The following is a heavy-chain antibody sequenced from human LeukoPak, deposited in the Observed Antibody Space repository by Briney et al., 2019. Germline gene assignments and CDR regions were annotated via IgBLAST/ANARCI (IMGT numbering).Heavy chain of an antibody. CDR3: AREISSWYRTEGRFDP. D-gene: IGHD6-13*01. Sequence: GGSLRLSCAASGFTFSNYCMSWVRQAPGKGLEWVANIKQDGSEKSYVDSVTGRFIISRDNAKNSLYLQMNNLRVEDTAVYYCAREISSWYRTEGRFDPWGQGTLVTVSS. J-gene: IGHJ5*02. CDR1: GFTFSNYC. CDR2: IKQDGSEK. V-gene: IGHV3-7*01.